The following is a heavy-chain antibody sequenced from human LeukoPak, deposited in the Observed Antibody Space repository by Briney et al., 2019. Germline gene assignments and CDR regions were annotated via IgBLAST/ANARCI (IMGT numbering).Heavy chain of an antibody. CDR3: ARGAPVATISHYYYMDV. J-gene: IGHJ6*03. V-gene: IGHV4-34*01. Sequence: PSETLSLTSAVYGGSFSGYYWSWIRQPPGKGQEWIGEINHSGSTNYNPSFKSRVTISVDTSKNQFSLKLSSVTAADTAVYYCARGAPVATISHYYYMDVWGKGTTVTVSS. CDR1: GGSFSGYY. CDR2: INHSGST. D-gene: IGHD5-12*01.